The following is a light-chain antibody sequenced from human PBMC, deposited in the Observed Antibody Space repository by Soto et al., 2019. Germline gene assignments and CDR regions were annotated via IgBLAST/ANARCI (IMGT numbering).Light chain of an antibody. V-gene: IGKV3-15*01. CDR1: QTVSRS. CDR3: QQYIDWPPYT. CDR2: GAS. J-gene: IGKJ2*01. Sequence: EVVLTQSPATLSVSPGERATLSCRASQTVSRSLAWYQQKPGQAPRLLIYGASMRATGVPDRFSGSGSGTDFTLTISSLQXXXXXXYYCQQYIDWPPYTFGQGXKVEIK.